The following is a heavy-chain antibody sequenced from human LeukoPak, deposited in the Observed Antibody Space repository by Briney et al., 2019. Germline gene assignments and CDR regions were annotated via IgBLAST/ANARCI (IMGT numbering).Heavy chain of an antibody. CDR3: ARDEGTLDY. J-gene: IGHJ4*02. D-gene: IGHD3-10*01. CDR1: GFTFSSYS. CDR2: ISSSSSTI. Sequence: GGSLRLSCAASGFTFSSYSMNWVRQAPGKGLEWVSYISSSSSTIYYADSVKGRFTISRDNAKNSLYLQMNRLRAEDTAVYYCARDEGTLDYWGQGTLVTVSS. V-gene: IGHV3-48*04.